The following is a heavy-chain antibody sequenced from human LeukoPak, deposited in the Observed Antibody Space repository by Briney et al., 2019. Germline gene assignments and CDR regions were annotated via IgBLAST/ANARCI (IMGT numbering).Heavy chain of an antibody. V-gene: IGHV4-59*01. CDR1: GGSISSYY. D-gene: IGHD6-19*01. Sequence: SETLSLTCTVSGGSISSYYWSWIRQPPGKGLEWIGYIYYSGSTNYNPSLKSRVTISVDTSKNQFSLRLTSVTAADTAVYYCARAEKAVTGTLDSWGQGTLITVSS. CDR2: IYYSGST. CDR3: ARAEKAVTGTLDS. J-gene: IGHJ4*02.